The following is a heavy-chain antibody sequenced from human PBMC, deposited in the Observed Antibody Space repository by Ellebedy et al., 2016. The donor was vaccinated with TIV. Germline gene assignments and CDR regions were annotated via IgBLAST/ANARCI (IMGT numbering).Heavy chain of an antibody. V-gene: IGHV3-11*01. Sequence: PGGSLRLSCAASGFTFSDYYMSWIRQAPGKGLEWVSYISSSGSTIYYADSVKGRFTISRDNAKNSLYLQMNSLRAEDTAVYYCAREMMVRGVIKIGDNFDYWGQGTLVTVSS. J-gene: IGHJ4*02. CDR3: AREMMVRGVIKIGDNFDY. CDR1: GFTFSDYY. CDR2: ISSSGSTI. D-gene: IGHD3-10*01.